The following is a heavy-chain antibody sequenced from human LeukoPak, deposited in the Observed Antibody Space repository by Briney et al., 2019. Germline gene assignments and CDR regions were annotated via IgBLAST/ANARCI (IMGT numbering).Heavy chain of an antibody. CDR3: ARDKEMATRSMGY. J-gene: IGHJ4*02. CDR1: DTFTSFG. V-gene: IGHV1-18*01. Sequence: GASVKVSCKASDTFTSFGFSWVRQALGQGLEWMGWISPYNGNTNYVQKLQGRVTMTTDTSTSTAYMELRSLRSDDTAVYYCARDKEMATRSMGYWGQGTLVTVSS. D-gene: IGHD5-24*01. CDR2: ISPYNGNT.